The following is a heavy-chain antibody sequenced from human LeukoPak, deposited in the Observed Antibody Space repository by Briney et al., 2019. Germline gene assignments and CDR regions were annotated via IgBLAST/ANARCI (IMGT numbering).Heavy chain of an antibody. J-gene: IGHJ4*02. CDR3: ATDDIAVAGTNFDY. CDR2: IIPIFGTA. CDR1: GGTFSSYA. D-gene: IGHD6-19*01. V-gene: IGHV1-69*05. Sequence: SVKVSCKASGGTFSSYAISWVRQAPGQGLEWMGGIIPIFGTANYAQKFQGRVTMTTDTSTSTAYMELRSLKSDDTAVYFCATDDIAVAGTNFDYWGQGTLVTVSS.